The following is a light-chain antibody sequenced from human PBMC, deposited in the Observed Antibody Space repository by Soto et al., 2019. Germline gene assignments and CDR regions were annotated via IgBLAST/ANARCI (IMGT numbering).Light chain of an antibody. V-gene: IGKV3-11*01. Sequence: EIVLTQSPATLSLPPGERATLSCRASQNIHNHMSWFLQKPGQTPRLLIYDAIIRAPDVPARFSGSGSGTGFTLTISILEPEDFAVYYCQQRSSWPITFGQGTRLEI. CDR1: QNIHNH. CDR3: QQRSSWPIT. CDR2: DAI. J-gene: IGKJ5*01.